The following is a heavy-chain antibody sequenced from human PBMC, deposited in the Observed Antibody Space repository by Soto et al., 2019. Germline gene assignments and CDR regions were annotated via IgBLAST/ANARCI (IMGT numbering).Heavy chain of an antibody. D-gene: IGHD2-2*01. CDR3: ARGPIVVVPAAPSFNY. CDR2: IYYSGST. V-gene: IGHV4-61*01. J-gene: IGHJ4*02. CDR1: GGSVSSGSYY. Sequence: SETLSLTCTVSGGSVSSGSYYWSWIRQPPGKGLEWIGYIYYSGSTNYNPSLKSRVTISVDRSKNQFSLKLSSVTAADTAVYYCARGPIVVVPAAPSFNYWGQGTLVTVSS.